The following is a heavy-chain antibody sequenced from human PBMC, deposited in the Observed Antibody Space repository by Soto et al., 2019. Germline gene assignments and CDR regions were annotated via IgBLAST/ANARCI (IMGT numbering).Heavy chain of an antibody. J-gene: IGHJ5*02. CDR3: AKGGPFTGGFDP. V-gene: IGHV3-23*01. CDR1: GLTLRSYA. CDR2: ISGRSGGP. D-gene: IGHD3-16*01. Sequence: EGQLLQSGGDLVQPGGSLRLSCAGSGLTLRSYAMTWIRQTPEKGLEWVSTISGRSGGPSYADSVNGRFTVSRDNSKNSLYLQMTSLRPDDTAIYYCAKGGPFTGGFDPWGQGTMVTVAS.